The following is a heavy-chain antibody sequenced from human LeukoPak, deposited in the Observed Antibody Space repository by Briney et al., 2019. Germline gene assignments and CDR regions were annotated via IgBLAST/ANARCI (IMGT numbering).Heavy chain of an antibody. V-gene: IGHV4-59*01. CDR2: IYYSGST. J-gene: IGHJ3*02. CDR1: GGSISSYY. D-gene: IGHD6-6*01. CDR3: GRVALSDLDSSSSGAFDI. Sequence: SETLSLTCTVSGGSISSYYWSRLRQPPGKGLEGIGYIYYSGSTNYNPSLKSPVTLSLDTSKNQFSLKLSSVAAADTAVYCCGRVALSDLDSSSSGAFDIWGQGTMVTVSS.